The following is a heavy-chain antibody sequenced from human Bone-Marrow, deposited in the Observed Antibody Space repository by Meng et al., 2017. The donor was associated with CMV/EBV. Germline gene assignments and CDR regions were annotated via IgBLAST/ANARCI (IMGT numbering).Heavy chain of an antibody. Sequence: SVKVSCKAAGGTFSSYAISWVRQAPGQGLEWMGGIIPILGIANYAQKFQGRVTITADKSTSTAYMELSSLRSEDTAVYYCASGIGYCSGTSCHTPYYYGMDVWGQGTTVTVSS. CDR2: IIPILGIA. CDR3: ASGIGYCSGTSCHTPYYYGMDV. D-gene: IGHD2-2*02. J-gene: IGHJ6*02. V-gene: IGHV1-69*10. CDR1: GGTFSSYA.